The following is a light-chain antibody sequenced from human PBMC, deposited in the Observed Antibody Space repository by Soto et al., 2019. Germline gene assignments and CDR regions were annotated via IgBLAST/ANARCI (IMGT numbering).Light chain of an antibody. CDR3: QQENAYSAWT. Sequence: MHLIQSPSTLSAYVGATVTIRCRASQSINKWLAWYQQKPGKAPTLLIYEASILQNGVPSRFSGTESGTEFTLTISSLRPDDFATYYCQQENAYSAWTFGQGTKVDIK. CDR2: EAS. V-gene: IGKV1-5*03. CDR1: QSINKW. J-gene: IGKJ1*01.